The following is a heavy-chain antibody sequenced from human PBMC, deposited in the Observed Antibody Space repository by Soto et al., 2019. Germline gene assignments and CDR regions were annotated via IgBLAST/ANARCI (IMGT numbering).Heavy chain of an antibody. D-gene: IGHD3-10*01. V-gene: IGHV1-18*01. CDR3: ARGVGSGSYYNQYNWFDP. CDR2: ISAYNGNT. J-gene: IGHJ5*02. CDR1: GYTFTSYE. Sequence: ASVKVSCKASGYTFTSYEINWVRQATGQGFEWMGWISAYNGNTKYAQKFQGRVTMTTDTSTSTAYMELRSLRSDDTAVYYCARGVGSGSYYNQYNWFDPWGQGTLVTVSS.